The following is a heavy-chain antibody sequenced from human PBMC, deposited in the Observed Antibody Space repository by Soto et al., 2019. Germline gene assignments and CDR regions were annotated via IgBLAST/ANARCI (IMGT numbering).Heavy chain of an antibody. CDR2: ISSNGRNT. V-gene: IGHV3-74*03. J-gene: IGHJ4*02. D-gene: IGHD6-19*01. Sequence: EVQLVESGGGLVQPGGSLRLSCAASGFAFSSYWMQWVRQAPGKGPVWVSRISSNGRNTTYADPVKGRFNVSRDNAKNTLHLQMTSLRDDDTAVYYCVKASTVTGVGGYRWGQGTLVTVSS. CDR3: VKASTVTGVGGYR. CDR1: GFAFSSYW.